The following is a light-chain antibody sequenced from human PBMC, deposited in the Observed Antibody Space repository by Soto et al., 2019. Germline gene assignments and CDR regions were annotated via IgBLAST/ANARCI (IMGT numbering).Light chain of an antibody. CDR1: QSVISSY. Sequence: EIVLTQSPGTLSLSPGERATLSCRASQSVISSYLAWYQQKSGQAPRLLIYGTSSRATGIPDRFSGSGSGTDFTLTISRLEPEDFAVYYCQQHGSSPRTFGQGTKVEIK. V-gene: IGKV3-20*01. J-gene: IGKJ1*01. CDR2: GTS. CDR3: QQHGSSPRT.